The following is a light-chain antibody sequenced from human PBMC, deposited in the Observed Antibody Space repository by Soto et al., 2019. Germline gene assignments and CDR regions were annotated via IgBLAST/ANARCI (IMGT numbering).Light chain of an antibody. V-gene: IGKV3-15*01. Sequence: EIVMTQSPATLSVSPGERATLSCRASQSVSSNLGWYQQKPGQVPRLLIYGASTRATGIPARFSGSGSGTEFTLTISSLQSEDFAVYYCQQYNNWPPFTFGPGTRVDIK. CDR2: GAS. J-gene: IGKJ3*01. CDR3: QQYNNWPPFT. CDR1: QSVSSN.